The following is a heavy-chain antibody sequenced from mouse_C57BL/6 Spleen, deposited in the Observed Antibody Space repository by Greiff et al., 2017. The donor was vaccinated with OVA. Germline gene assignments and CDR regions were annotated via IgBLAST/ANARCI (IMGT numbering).Heavy chain of an antibody. CDR1: GFTFTDYY. CDR3: ARSTGTGTYWYFDV. Sequence: EVMLVESGGGLVQPGGSLSLSCAASGFTFTDYYMSWVRQPPGKALEWLGFIRNKANGYTTEYSASVKGRFTISSDNSHSILYLQMNALGADDSATDYSARSTGTGTYWYFDVWGTKTTVTDSS. D-gene: IGHD3-3*01. CDR2: IRNKANGYTT. J-gene: IGHJ1*03. V-gene: IGHV7-3*01.